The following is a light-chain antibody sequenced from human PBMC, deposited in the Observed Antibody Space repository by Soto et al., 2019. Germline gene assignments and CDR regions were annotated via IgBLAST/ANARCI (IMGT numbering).Light chain of an antibody. CDR2: IAS. V-gene: IGKV1-6*01. CDR1: QDIGSD. Sequence: AILMTQSPSSVSASVGETVTITCRASQDIGSDLGWYQQRPGRAPHSLIFIASGVQSGVPSRFRGSGSGSEFPLTISSLQPEVSASYFCLQDHTYPWTFGQGTKVEIK. J-gene: IGKJ1*01. CDR3: LQDHTYPWT.